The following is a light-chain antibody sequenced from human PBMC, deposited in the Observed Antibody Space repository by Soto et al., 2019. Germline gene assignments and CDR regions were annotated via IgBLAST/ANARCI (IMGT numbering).Light chain of an antibody. CDR3: QQYGSSVFT. V-gene: IGKV3-20*01. CDR1: QSVSSN. CDR2: GAS. J-gene: IGKJ5*01. Sequence: TQSPATLSVSPGERATLSCRASQSVSSNLAWYQQKPDQAPRLLIYGASSRATGIPDRFSGSGSGTDFTLTISRLEPEDFAVYYCQQYGSSVFTFGQGTRLEI.